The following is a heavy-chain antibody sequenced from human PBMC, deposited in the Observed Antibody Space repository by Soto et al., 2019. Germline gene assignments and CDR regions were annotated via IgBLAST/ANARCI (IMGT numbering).Heavy chain of an antibody. CDR1: GFTFSGYG. Sequence: VQLVESGGGVVQPGRSLRLSCAASGFTFSGYGMYWVRQAPGKGLEWVAVIWYDGSNKQYADSVKGRFTISRDNSKKMLYLQMNSLRAEDTAVYYCARDGPFYFDSWGQGTLVTVSS. V-gene: IGHV3-33*01. J-gene: IGHJ4*02. CDR3: ARDGPFYFDS. CDR2: IWYDGSNK.